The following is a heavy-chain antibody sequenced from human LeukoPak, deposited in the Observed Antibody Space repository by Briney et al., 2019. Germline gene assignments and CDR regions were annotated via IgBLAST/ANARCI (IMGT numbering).Heavy chain of an antibody. CDR1: GYSISSGYY. D-gene: IGHD4-17*01. CDR2: IYHSGST. V-gene: IGHV4-38-2*02. CDR3: ARIRVYGDYGAFDY. J-gene: IGHJ4*02. Sequence: SETLSLTCTVSGYSISSGYYWGWIRQPPGKGLEWIGSIYHSGSTYYNPSLKSRVTISVDTSKNQFSLKLSFVTAADTAVYYCARIRVYGDYGAFDYWGQGTLVTVSS.